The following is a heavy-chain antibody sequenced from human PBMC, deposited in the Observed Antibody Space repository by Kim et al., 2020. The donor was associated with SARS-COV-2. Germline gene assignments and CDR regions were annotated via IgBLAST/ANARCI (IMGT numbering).Heavy chain of an antibody. CDR3: AKKEIVGPLDY. D-gene: IGHD2-15*01. Sequence: SVKVSCKASGGTFGTYTITWVRQAPGQGLEWMGGIIPFFGTPDYAQNFQGRVTISADGSTSTAYMELSSLRSEDTAVYYCAKKEIVGPLDYWGQGTLVTVSS. V-gene: IGHV1-69*13. CDR2: IIPFFGTP. J-gene: IGHJ4*02. CDR1: GGTFGTYT.